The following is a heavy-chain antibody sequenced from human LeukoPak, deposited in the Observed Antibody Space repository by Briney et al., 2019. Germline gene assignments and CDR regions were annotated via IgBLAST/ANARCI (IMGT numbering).Heavy chain of an antibody. CDR2: IYYSGST. Sequence: PSETLSLTCTVSGGSISSSSYYWGWIRQPPGKGLEWIGSIYYSGSTYYNPSLKSRVTISVDTSKNQFSLKLSSVTAADTAVYYCARHIRYGADYFDYWGQGTLVTVSS. CDR3: ARHIRYGADYFDY. J-gene: IGHJ4*02. V-gene: IGHV4-39*01. D-gene: IGHD4-17*01. CDR1: GGSISSSSYY.